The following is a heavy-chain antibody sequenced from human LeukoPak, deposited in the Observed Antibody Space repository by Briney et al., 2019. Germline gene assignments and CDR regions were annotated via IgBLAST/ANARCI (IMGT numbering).Heavy chain of an antibody. Sequence: SETLSLTCTVSGGSISSFYWSWVRQPAGKGLEWIGRIYASGSTKYNPSFKSRAIMSIDTSKNQFSLRLSSVTAADTAVYYCARQKGYYYDSKGPYFDYWGQGTLVTVSS. J-gene: IGHJ4*02. CDR2: IYASGST. D-gene: IGHD3-22*01. CDR1: GGSISSFY. V-gene: IGHV4-4*07. CDR3: ARQKGYYYDSKGPYFDY.